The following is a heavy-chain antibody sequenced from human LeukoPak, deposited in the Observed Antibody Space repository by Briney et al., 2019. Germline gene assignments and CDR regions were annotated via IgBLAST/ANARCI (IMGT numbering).Heavy chain of an antibody. CDR1: GDTFTTYA. CDR2: IIPMFDTP. V-gene: IGHV1-69*06. J-gene: IGHJ5*02. Sequence: ASVKVSCKASGDTFTTYAIIWVRQAPGQGLEWMGGIIPMFDTPNYAQRLQGRVMITADKSTKTAYMELTSLRSEDTAVYYWARAGIPGYCTNVTCSNWLDPWGQGTLVTVSS. CDR3: ARAGIPGYCTNVTCSNWLDP. D-gene: IGHD2-8*01.